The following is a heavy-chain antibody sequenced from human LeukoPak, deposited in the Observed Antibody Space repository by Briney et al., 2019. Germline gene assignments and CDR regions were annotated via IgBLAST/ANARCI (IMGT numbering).Heavy chain of an antibody. J-gene: IGHJ3*02. CDR3: AGRRYYDFWSGSDAFDI. Sequence: SETLSLTCTVSGVSISSYYWSWIRQPPGKGLEWIGYIYYSGSTNYNPSLKSRVTISVDTSKNQFSLKLSSVTAADTAVYYCAGRRYYDFWSGSDAFDIWGQGTMVTVSS. CDR1: GVSISSYY. CDR2: IYYSGST. D-gene: IGHD3-3*01. V-gene: IGHV4-59*01.